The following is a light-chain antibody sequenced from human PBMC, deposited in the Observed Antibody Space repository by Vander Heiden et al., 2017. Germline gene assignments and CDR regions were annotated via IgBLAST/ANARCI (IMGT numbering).Light chain of an antibody. V-gene: IGLV2-14*01. Sequence: SALTQPASVSGSPGQSITISCTGTTSDIGAYNFVSWYQQHPNEAPKLIIYEVSDRPSGVSDRFSASKSGNTASLTISGRQTEDEADYYCTSDTSSDTVIFGGGTKLTVL. CDR2: EVS. CDR1: TSDIGAYNF. J-gene: IGLJ2*01. CDR3: TSDTSSDTVI.